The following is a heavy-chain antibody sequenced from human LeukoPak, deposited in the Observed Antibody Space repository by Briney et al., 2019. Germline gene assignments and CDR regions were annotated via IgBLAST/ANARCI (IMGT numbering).Heavy chain of an antibody. V-gene: IGHV3-30*18. D-gene: IGHD3-10*01. CDR2: ISYEGSNK. CDR3: AKAQVTYYNFIYYYGTDV. Sequence: PGGSVRLLCAASGFTLSAYGVHWLRQAPGKGLEWVAVISYEGSNKYFADSVKGRFTICRVNSKQTLYLQMKSVRVEDTDVYYCAKAQVTYYNFIYYYGTDVYWDESTVTVSS. J-gene: IGHJ6*01. CDR1: GFTLSAYG.